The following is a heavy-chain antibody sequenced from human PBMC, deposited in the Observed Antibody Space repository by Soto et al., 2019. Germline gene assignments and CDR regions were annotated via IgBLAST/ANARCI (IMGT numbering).Heavy chain of an antibody. V-gene: IGHV3-23*01. CDR1: GFTFSSYA. CDR2: ISGSGGST. J-gene: IGHJ4*02. CDR3: AKGGRYCTNGVCSLNDY. Sequence: VGSLRLSCAASGFTFSSYAMSWVRQAPGKGLEWVSAISGSGGSTYYADSVKGRFTISRDNSKNTLYLQMNSLRAEDTAVYYCAKGGRYCTNGVCSLNDYWGQGTLVTVSS. D-gene: IGHD2-8*01.